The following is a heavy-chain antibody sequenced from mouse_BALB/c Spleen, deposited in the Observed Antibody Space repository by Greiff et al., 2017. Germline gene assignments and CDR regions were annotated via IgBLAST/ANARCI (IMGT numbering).Heavy chain of an antibody. Sequence: DLVKPGASVKLSCKASGYTFTSYWINWIKQRPGQGLEWIGRIAPGSGSTYYNEMFKGKATLTVDTSSSTAYIQLSSLSSEDSAVYFCARPIDTWFAYWGQGTLVTVSA. CDR3: ARPIDTWFAY. CDR2: IAPGSGST. J-gene: IGHJ3*01. CDR1: GYTFTSYW. V-gene: IGHV1S41*01. D-gene: IGHD6-5*01.